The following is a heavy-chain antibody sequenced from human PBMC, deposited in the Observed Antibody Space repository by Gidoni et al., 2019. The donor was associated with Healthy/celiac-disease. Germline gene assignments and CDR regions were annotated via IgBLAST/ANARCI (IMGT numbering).Heavy chain of an antibody. CDR2: ISYDGSNK. CDR1: GCTFSSYA. Sequence: QVQLVESGGGVVQPGRSLRLSCAASGCTFSSYAMHWVRQAPGKGLEWVAVISYDGSNKYYADSVKGRFTISRDNSKNTLYLQMNSLRAEDTAVYYCAREGITMVRGVPDYWGQGTLVTVSS. CDR3: AREGITMVRGVPDY. D-gene: IGHD3-10*01. J-gene: IGHJ4*02. V-gene: IGHV3-30*04.